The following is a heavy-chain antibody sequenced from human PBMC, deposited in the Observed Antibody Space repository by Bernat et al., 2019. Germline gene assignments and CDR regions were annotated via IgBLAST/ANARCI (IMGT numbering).Heavy chain of an antibody. CDR3: ARDNGIVGAAWYFDL. D-gene: IGHD1-26*01. CDR1: GDSVNSGSCY. V-gene: IGHV4-61*01. CDR2: VSYRGST. J-gene: IGHJ2*01. Sequence: QVQLQESGPGLVKPSETLSPTCTVSGDSVNSGSCYWSWIRQPPGKGLEWIGYVSYRGSTNYNPSLKNRVTISADTSKNQFSLKLSSVTAADTAVYYCARDNGIVGAAWYFDLWGRGTLVSVSS.